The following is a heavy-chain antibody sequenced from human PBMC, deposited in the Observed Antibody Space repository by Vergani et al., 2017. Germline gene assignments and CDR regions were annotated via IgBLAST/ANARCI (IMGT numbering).Heavy chain of an antibody. V-gene: IGHV4-38-2*02. Sequence: QVRLEESGPGLVKPSETLSLTCSVSGYSIGSGFYWAWIRQSPGEGLQWLTSIHNRGKTYHNPSLKSRVSVSLDTSKNRFSLNLTSVTATDTAVYYCAREGHDYGDYGWNYYFDYWGQGTLVTVSS. CDR2: IHNRGKT. D-gene: IGHD4-17*01. CDR1: GYSIGSGFY. CDR3: AREGHDYGDYGWNYYFDY. J-gene: IGHJ4*02.